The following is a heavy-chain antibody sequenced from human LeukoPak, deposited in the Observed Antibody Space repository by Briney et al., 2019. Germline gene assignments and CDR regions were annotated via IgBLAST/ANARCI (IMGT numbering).Heavy chain of an antibody. V-gene: IGHV3-7*01. Sequence: GGSLRLFCAASGFTFSNYAMNWVRQAPGKGLEWVANIKQDGSEKYYVDSVKGRFTISRDNAKNSLYLQMNSLRAEDTAVYYCARDPGSGYMDVWGKGTTVTVSS. CDR1: GFTFSNYA. CDR3: ARDPGSGYMDV. J-gene: IGHJ6*03. CDR2: IKQDGSEK. D-gene: IGHD3-10*01.